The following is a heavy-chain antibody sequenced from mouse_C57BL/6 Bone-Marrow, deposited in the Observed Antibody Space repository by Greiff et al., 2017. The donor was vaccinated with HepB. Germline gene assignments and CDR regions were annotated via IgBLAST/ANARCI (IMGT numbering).Heavy chain of an antibody. Sequence: EVMLVESGGGLVKPGGSLKLSCAASGFTFSSYAMSWVRQTPEKRLEWVATISDGGSYTYYPDNVKGRFTISRDNAKNNLYLQMSHLKSEDTAMYYCARDTGYYPFNYWGQGTTLTVSS. CDR2: ISDGGSYT. CDR1: GFTFSSYA. CDR3: ARDTGYYPFNY. J-gene: IGHJ2*01. V-gene: IGHV5-4*01. D-gene: IGHD2-3*01.